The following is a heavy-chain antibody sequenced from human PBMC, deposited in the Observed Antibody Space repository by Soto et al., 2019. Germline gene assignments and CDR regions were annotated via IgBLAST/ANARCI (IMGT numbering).Heavy chain of an antibody. CDR3: ARGKDRNTVTTFDY. Sequence: GGSLRLSFAASGFTFSSYAMNWVRQAPGKGLEWVAVIDGSGGNANYADSVKGRFAISRDNSENTVYLQMGSLRDGDSAVYYCARGKDRNTVTTFDYWGQGTLVTVSS. D-gene: IGHD4-17*01. CDR1: GFTFSSYA. CDR2: IDGSGGNA. V-gene: IGHV3-23*01. J-gene: IGHJ4*02.